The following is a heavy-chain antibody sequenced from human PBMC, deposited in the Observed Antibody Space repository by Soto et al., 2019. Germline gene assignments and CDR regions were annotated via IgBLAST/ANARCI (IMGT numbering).Heavy chain of an antibody. Sequence: EVQLVESGGGLVQPGGSLRLSCAASGFTFSSYSMNWVRQAPGKGLEWVSYISSSSSTIYYADSVKGRFTISRDNAKNSLYLQMNSLRAEDTAVYYCASGDYYYYYMDVWGKGTTVTVSS. CDR3: ASGDYYYYYMDV. CDR1: GFTFSSYS. V-gene: IGHV3-48*01. J-gene: IGHJ6*03. CDR2: ISSSSSTI.